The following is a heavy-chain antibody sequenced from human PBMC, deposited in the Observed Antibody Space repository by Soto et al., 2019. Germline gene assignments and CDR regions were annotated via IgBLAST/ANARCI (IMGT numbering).Heavy chain of an antibody. CDR2: ISYDGSNK. CDR3: AKDYCTNGVCFVFDY. Sequence: GGSLRLSCAASGFTFSSYGMHWARQAPGKGLEWVAVISYDGSNKYYADSVKGRFTISRDNSKNTLYLQMNSLRAEDTAVYYCAKDYCTNGVCFVFDYWGQGTLVTVSS. CDR1: GFTFSSYG. J-gene: IGHJ4*02. V-gene: IGHV3-30*18. D-gene: IGHD2-8*01.